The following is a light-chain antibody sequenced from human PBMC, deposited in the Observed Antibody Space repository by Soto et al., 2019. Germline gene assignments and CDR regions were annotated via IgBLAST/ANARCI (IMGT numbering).Light chain of an antibody. CDR3: SSFTSTSTYI. CDR1: SSDVGGSIY. V-gene: IGLV2-14*01. CDR2: DVS. J-gene: IGLJ1*01. Sequence: QSALNQPASVSGSPGQSITISCTGTSSDVGGSIYVSWYKQHPGKAPKLMIYDVSNRPSGVSNRISGSKSGNTASLTISGIQPEDEADYYCSSFTSTSTYIFGTGTKVTV.